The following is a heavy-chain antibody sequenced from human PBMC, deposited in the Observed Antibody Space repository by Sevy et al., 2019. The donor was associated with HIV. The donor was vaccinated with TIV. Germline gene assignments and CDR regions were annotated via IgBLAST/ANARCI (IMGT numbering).Heavy chain of an antibody. CDR2: ISNDESRK. CDR1: GFTFSAYG. J-gene: IGHJ3*02. CDR3: AKQAADGYKPAAFDI. V-gene: IGHV3-30*18. Sequence: GGSLRLSCAASGFTFSAYGMHWVRQAPGKGLEWVAVISNDESRKYYADSVKGRFTISRDNSKNTLYLQMNSLRAEDTAIYYCAKQAADGYKPAAFDIWCQGTMVTVSS. D-gene: IGHD2-21*01.